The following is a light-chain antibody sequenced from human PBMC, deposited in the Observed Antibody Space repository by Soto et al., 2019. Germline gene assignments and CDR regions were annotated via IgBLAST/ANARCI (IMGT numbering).Light chain of an antibody. CDR3: QQYNSYRWT. CDR1: QSISSW. Sequence: DVQMTQSPFTLSASVGDRVTITCRASQSISSWLAWYQQKQGKDPNLLIYKASSLESGVPSRFSGSGSGTDFTLTISSLQPDDFATYYCQQYNSYRWTFGQGTKVEIK. V-gene: IGKV1-5*03. J-gene: IGKJ1*01. CDR2: KAS.